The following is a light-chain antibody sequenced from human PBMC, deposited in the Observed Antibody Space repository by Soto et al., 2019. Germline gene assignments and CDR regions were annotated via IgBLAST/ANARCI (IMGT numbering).Light chain of an antibody. V-gene: IGKV1-39*01. CDR1: QSISTY. CDR2: AAS. CDR3: QESYSTPYT. Sequence: DSQMSRSPSSLSASLGDRVTITCRASQSISTYLNWYQQKPGKAPKLLIYAASSLQSGVPSRFSGSGSGTDFTLTISSLQPEDFATYFCQESYSTPYTFGLGTKVDIK. J-gene: IGKJ2*01.